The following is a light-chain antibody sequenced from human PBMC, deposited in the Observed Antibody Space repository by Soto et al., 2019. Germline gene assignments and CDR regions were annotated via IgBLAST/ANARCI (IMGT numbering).Light chain of an antibody. CDR3: PWT. J-gene: IGKJ1*01. Sequence: DIVMTQSPDSLAVSLGERATINCKSSQSVLYSSNNKNYLAWYQQKPGQPPKLLIYWASTREPGVPDRFSGSGSGTDFTLTISSLQAEDVAVYYSPWTFGQGTKVEIK. CDR2: WAS. V-gene: IGKV4-1*01. CDR1: QSVLYSSNNKNY.